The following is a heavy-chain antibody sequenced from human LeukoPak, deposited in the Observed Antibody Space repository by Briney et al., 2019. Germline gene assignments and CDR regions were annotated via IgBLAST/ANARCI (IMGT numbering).Heavy chain of an antibody. V-gene: IGHV3-43*01. Sequence: PGGSLRLSCAASGFTFDDYTMHWVRQAPGKGLEWVSLISWDGGSTYYADSVKGRFTISRDNSKNSLYLQMNSLRTEDTALYYWAKEGGGVGGFDYWGQGTLVTVSS. J-gene: IGHJ4*02. CDR3: AKEGGGVGGFDY. D-gene: IGHD2-15*01. CDR1: GFTFDDYT. CDR2: ISWDGGST.